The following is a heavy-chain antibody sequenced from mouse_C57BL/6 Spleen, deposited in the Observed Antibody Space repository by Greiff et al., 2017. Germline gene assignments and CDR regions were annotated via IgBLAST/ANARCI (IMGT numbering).Heavy chain of an antibody. Sequence: VQLQQSGPELVKPGASVKISCKASGYSFTGYYMNWVKQSPEKSLEWIGEINPSTGGTTYNQKFKAKATLTVDKASSTAYMQLKSLTSEDSAVYFCARWGSRDGFAYWGQGTLVTVSA. J-gene: IGHJ3*01. CDR1: GYSFTGYY. D-gene: IGHD1-1*01. V-gene: IGHV1-42*01. CDR3: ARWGSRDGFAY. CDR2: INPSTGGT.